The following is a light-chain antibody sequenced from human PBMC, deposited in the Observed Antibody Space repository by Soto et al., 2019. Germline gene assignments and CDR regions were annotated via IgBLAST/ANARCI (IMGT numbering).Light chain of an antibody. J-gene: IGKJ4*01. CDR1: QSVSSIY. CDR3: QQYGSSALT. CDR2: GAS. Sequence: EIVLTQSPGTLSLSTGERATHSCRASQSVSSIYLAWYQQKPGQAPRLLIYGASSRPTGIPDRFSGSGSGTDFTLTISRLEPEDFAVYYCQQYGSSALTFGGGTKVDI. V-gene: IGKV3-20*01.